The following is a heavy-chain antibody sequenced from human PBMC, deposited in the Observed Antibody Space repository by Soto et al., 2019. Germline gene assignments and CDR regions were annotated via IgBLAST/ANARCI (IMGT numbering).Heavy chain of an antibody. V-gene: IGHV3-13*01. Sequence: EVQLVESGVGLVQPGGSLRLSCAASGFTFSSYDMHWVRQATGKGLEWVSAIGTAGDTYYPGSVKGRFTISRENAKNTLYLQMNSLRAEDTAVYYCAGGWIQLWLFDYWGQGTLVTVSS. J-gene: IGHJ4*02. CDR2: IGTAGDT. CDR3: AGGWIQLWLFDY. CDR1: GFTFSSYD. D-gene: IGHD5-18*01.